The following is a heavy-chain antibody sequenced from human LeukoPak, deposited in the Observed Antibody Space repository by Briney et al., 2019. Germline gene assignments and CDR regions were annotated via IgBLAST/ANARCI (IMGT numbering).Heavy chain of an antibody. CDR2: ISSSSSYI. J-gene: IGHJ4*02. V-gene: IGHV3-21*01. CDR3: ARVAAELSPPDY. Sequence: GGSLRLSCAASGFTFSSYSVNWVRQAPGKGLEWVSSISSSSSYIYYADSVKGRFTISRDNAKNSLYLQMNSLRAEDTAVYYCARVAAELSPPDYWGQGTLVTVSS. D-gene: IGHD3-16*02. CDR1: GFTFSSYS.